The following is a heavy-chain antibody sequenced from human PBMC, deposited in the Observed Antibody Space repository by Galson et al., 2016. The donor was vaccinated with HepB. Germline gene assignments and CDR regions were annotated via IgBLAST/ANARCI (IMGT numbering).Heavy chain of an antibody. CDR3: ATMPDS. Sequence: TLSLTCTVSGGSITSGTKSWTWIRQPAGKGLEWIGGISTSGTTNYNPSLRSRVTISVDTSKTQLSLKLRSVTASDTAMYYCATMPDSWDQGTLVTVSS. J-gene: IGHJ4*02. CDR2: ISTSGTT. V-gene: IGHV4-61*02. CDR1: GGSITSGTKS. D-gene: IGHD2-2*01.